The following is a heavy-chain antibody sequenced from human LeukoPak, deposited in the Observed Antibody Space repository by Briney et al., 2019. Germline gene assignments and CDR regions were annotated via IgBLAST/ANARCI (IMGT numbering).Heavy chain of an antibody. D-gene: IGHD3-16*02. CDR2: ISTSGST. J-gene: IGHJ4*02. V-gene: IGHV4-4*07. Sequence: SETLSLTCTVSGGSISSYYWSWIRQPAGKGLESIGHISTSGSTYYNPSLKSRVTISVDTSKNQFSLKLSSVTAADTAVYYCARVEAPNYDYVWGSYPQNYFDYWGQGTLVTVSS. CDR3: ARVEAPNYDYVWGSYPQNYFDY. CDR1: GGSISSYY.